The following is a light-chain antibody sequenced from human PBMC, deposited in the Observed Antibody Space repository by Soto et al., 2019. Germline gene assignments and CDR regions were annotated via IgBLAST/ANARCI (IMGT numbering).Light chain of an antibody. Sequence: EIVLTQSPGTLSLSPGERATLSCRASQSVSSSYLAWYQQKPGQAPRLLIYGASSRATGIPDRFSGSGSGKDFTLTISRLEPEDFAVYYCQQYGNSPPWTFGQGTKVDIK. CDR1: QSVSSSY. CDR3: QQYGNSPPWT. V-gene: IGKV3-20*01. J-gene: IGKJ1*01. CDR2: GAS.